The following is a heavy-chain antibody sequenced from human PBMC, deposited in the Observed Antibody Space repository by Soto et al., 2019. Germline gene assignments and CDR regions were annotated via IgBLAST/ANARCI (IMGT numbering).Heavy chain of an antibody. D-gene: IGHD2-2*02. CDR1: GFTVSSNY. Sequence: PGGSLRLSCAASGFTVSSNYMSWVRQAPGKGLEWVSVIYSGGSTYYADSVKGRFTISRDNSKNTLYLQMNSLRAEDTAVYYCARLSSAYQLLYDYYYMDVWGKGTTVTVSS. J-gene: IGHJ6*03. CDR2: IYSGGST. V-gene: IGHV3-66*01. CDR3: ARLSSAYQLLYDYYYMDV.